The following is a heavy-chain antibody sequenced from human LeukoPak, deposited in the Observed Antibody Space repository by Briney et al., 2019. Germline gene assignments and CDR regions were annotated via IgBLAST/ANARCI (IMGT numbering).Heavy chain of an antibody. CDR1: GGSISSSSYF. Sequence: SETLSLTCIVSGGSISSSSYFWGWIREPPGKGLEWIGSFAYSGSTYYSPSLMSRVTTSVDTSRNQFSLKLSSVTAADTAVYYCAGSYYSDSSGYYFLGYFQHWGQGTLVTVSS. CDR3: AGSYYSDSSGYYFLGYFQH. D-gene: IGHD3-22*01. V-gene: IGHV4-39*01. CDR2: FAYSGST. J-gene: IGHJ1*01.